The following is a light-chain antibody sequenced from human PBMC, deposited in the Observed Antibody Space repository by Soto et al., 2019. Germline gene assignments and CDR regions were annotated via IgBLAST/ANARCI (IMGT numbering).Light chain of an antibody. Sequence: IQLTQSPSSLSASVGDRDTITCRASQGISTYLAWYQQNPGKAPKLLISTASTLQSGVPSRFSGSGSGTDFTLTISSLQPEDFATYYCQQLNSYPLTFGGGTKVDIK. CDR3: QQLNSYPLT. CDR2: TAS. V-gene: IGKV1-9*01. J-gene: IGKJ4*01. CDR1: QGISTY.